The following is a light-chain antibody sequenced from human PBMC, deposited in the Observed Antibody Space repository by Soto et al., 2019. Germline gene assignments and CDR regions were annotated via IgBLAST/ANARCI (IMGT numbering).Light chain of an antibody. CDR2: GAS. V-gene: IGKV3-15*01. CDR1: QSVSTD. J-gene: IGKJ1*01. Sequence: EVLVTQSPATLSVSPGERVTLSCRASQSVSTDLAWYQQKPGQAPRLLSYGASIRAIGVPDRFSGGGSGTDFSLTISSLQSEDSAVYYCQQYFRWPPWTFGQGTKVDI. CDR3: QQYFRWPPWT.